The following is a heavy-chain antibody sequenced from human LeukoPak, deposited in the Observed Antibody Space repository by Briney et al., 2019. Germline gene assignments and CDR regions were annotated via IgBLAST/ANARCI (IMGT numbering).Heavy chain of an antibody. V-gene: IGHV3-7*01. J-gene: IGHJ4*02. CDR1: GFAFSNYW. Sequence: GGSLRLSCAASGFAFSNYWMSWVRQAPGKGLEWVANIKQDGSEKYYVDSVKGRFTISRDNAKNSLYLQMNSLRAEDTAVYYCARDSSSWYGGTIFDYWGQGTLVTVSS. CDR2: IKQDGSEK. CDR3: ARDSSSWYGGTIFDY. D-gene: IGHD6-13*01.